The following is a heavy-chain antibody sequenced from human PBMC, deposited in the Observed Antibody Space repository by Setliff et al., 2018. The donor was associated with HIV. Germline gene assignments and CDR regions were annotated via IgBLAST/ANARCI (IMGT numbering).Heavy chain of an antibody. CDR3: ARHWYSSSWYHVFDI. Sequence: SETLSLTCTVSGGSISSYYWSWIRQPPGKGLEWIGYIYYSGTTNYNPPLKSRVTISVDTSKNQFSLKLSSVTAADTAVYYCARHWYSSSWYHVFDIWGQGTMVTVSS. V-gene: IGHV4-59*08. CDR1: GGSISSYY. CDR2: IYYSGTT. D-gene: IGHD6-13*01. J-gene: IGHJ3*02.